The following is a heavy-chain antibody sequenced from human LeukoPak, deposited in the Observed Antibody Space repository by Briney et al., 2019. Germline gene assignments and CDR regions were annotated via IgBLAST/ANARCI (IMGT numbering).Heavy chain of an antibody. CDR3: ARGYGITGAFDI. CDR1: GGSSSSYY. V-gene: IGHV4-59*01. J-gene: IGHJ3*02. D-gene: IGHD1-7*01. Sequence: SETVSRTCTGSGGSSSSYYWSWTRQPPGKGLEWIGYIYYSGSTNYNPSLKSPVTISVDTSKNQFSLKLSSVTAADTAVYYCARGYGITGAFDIWGQRTLGSASS. CDR2: IYYSGST.